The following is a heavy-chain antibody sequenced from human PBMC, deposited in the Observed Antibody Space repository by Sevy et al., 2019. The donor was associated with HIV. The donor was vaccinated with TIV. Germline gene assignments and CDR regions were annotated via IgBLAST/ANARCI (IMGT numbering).Heavy chain of an antibody. D-gene: IGHD3-3*01. J-gene: IGHJ6*02. CDR2: INSHGTIT. Sequence: GGSLRLSCAASGFTLSSHWMFWVRQSPGKGLVWVSHINSHGTITNYADSVRGRFTVSRDNAKNTVCLQMDSLRAEDTAFYYCARGQVLRFFDWPTYGLDVWGQGTAVTVSS. CDR1: GFTLSSHW. CDR3: ARGQVLRFFDWPTYGLDV. V-gene: IGHV3-74*01.